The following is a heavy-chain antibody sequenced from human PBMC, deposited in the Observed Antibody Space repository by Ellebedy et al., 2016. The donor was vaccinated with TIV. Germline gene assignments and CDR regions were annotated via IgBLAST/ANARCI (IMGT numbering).Heavy chain of an antibody. CDR1: GGTFSSYA. J-gene: IGHJ5*02. Sequence: SVKVSXXASGGTFSSYAISWVRQAPGQGLEWMGRIIPILGIANYAQKFQGRVTITADESTSTAYMELSSLRSEDTAVYYCARAAAGTVNWFNPWGQGTLVTVSS. V-gene: IGHV1-69*04. CDR2: IIPILGIA. CDR3: ARAAAGTVNWFNP. D-gene: IGHD6-13*01.